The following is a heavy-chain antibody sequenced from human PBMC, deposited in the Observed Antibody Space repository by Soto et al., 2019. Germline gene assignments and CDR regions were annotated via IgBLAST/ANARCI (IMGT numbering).Heavy chain of an antibody. J-gene: IGHJ5*02. CDR1: GDSISSYY. Sequence: SETLSLTCTVSGDSISSYYWSWIRQPPGKGLEWIGYIYYSGSTNYNPSLKSRVTISVDTSKNQFSLKLSSVTAADTAVYYCARILPSSGGSINWFDPWGQGTLVTVSS. V-gene: IGHV4-59*01. D-gene: IGHD2-15*01. CDR2: IYYSGST. CDR3: ARILPSSGGSINWFDP.